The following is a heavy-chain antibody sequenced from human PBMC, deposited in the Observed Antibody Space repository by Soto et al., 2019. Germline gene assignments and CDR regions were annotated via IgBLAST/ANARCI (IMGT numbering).Heavy chain of an antibody. Sequence: GGSLRLSCAASGFTFNIYSMNWVRQAPGKGLEWVSSISGRGVDTLYADSVKGRFTISRDNSRNTLYLQVNSLRAEDTAVYYCAKDQTDVTLFDYWGQGTLVTVSS. CDR3: AKDQTDVTLFDY. CDR1: GFTFNIYS. CDR2: ISGRGVDT. D-gene: IGHD2-21*02. J-gene: IGHJ4*02. V-gene: IGHV3-23*01.